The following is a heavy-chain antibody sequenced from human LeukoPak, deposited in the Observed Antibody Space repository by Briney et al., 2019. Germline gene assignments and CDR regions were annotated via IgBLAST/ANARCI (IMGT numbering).Heavy chain of an antibody. CDR1: GLTFSNYW. J-gene: IGHJ4*02. Sequence: PGGSLRLSCAASGLTFSNYWMSWVRQAPGKGLEWVANIKEDGNEKYYVDSVKGRFTISRDNAKKLLYLQMNSLRAEDTAVYYCARVFRYYGSGSSFGLRYWGQGTLVTVSS. CDR2: IKEDGNEK. V-gene: IGHV3-7*01. CDR3: ARVFRYYGSGSSFGLRY. D-gene: IGHD3-10*01.